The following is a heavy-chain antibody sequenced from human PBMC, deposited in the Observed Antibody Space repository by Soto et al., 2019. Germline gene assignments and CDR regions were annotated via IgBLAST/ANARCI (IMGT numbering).Heavy chain of an antibody. V-gene: IGHV4-4*07. CDR3: ARERRSSPPYMDV. J-gene: IGHJ6*02. CDR2: IYTSGST. CDR1: CGYIISYY. D-gene: IGHD6-13*01. Sequence: SSETLSLTYTVSCGYIISYYWSWIRQPAGKGLEWIGRIYTSGSTNYNPSLKSRVTMSVDTSKNQFSLKLSSVTAADTAVYYCARERRSSPPYMDVWGQGTTVTVSS.